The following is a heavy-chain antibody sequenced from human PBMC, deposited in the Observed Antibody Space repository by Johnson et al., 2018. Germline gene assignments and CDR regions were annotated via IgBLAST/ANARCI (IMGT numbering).Heavy chain of an antibody. CDR1: GFTFSTYW. CDR2: MNSDGSNT. Sequence: VQLQQSGGGLVQPGGSLRLSCSASGFTFSTYWMHWVRQAPGKGLVWVARMNSDGSNTYYADSVKGRFTISRDNAKNTLYLQMHSLRAEDTAVYYCARLPHRFGMDVWGQGTTVTVSS. V-gene: IGHV3-74*01. CDR3: ARLPHRFGMDV. J-gene: IGHJ6*02. D-gene: IGHD1-14*01.